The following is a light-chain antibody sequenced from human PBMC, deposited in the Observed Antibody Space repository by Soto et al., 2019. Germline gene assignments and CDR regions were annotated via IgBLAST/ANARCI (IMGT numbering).Light chain of an antibody. V-gene: IGKV3-15*01. J-gene: IGKJ1*01. CDR2: GAS. CDR3: QQYNNWPPT. CDR1: ESVSSN. Sequence: IVRRTVPATLSLSPGERATLSCRASESVSSNLAWYQQKPGRAPRLLMYGASTRATGIPARFSGSESGTEFTLTISSLQSGDFGVYYCQQYNNWPPTFGQGTKVDI.